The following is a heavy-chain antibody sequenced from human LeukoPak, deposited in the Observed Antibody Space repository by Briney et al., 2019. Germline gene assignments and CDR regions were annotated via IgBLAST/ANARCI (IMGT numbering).Heavy chain of an antibody. V-gene: IGHV4-39*01. CDR2: VYYTGST. D-gene: IGHD4/OR15-4a*01. Sequence: PSETLSLTCTVSGGSISSSDYSWGWIRQPPGKGLEWIGNVYYTGSTYYNPSLKSRVTISVDTSKNQFSLKLTSVIAADTAVFYCARWSRTANDFDFWGQGTLVTVSS. CDR1: GGSISSSDYS. CDR3: ARWSRTANDFDF. J-gene: IGHJ4*02.